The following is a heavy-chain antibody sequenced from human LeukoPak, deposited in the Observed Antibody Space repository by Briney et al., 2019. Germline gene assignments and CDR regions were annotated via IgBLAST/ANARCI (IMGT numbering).Heavy chain of an antibody. CDR2: IPYDGSAK. CDR1: GFSFSTYG. V-gene: IGHV3-30*18. Sequence: PGGSLRLSCAASGFSFSTYGMHWARQAPGKGLEWVAVIPYDGSAKYYADSVKGRFTISRDNSKNTVYLQMNSLRAEHTAVYYCAKRYGAGNCYTGYYGMNVWGQGTTVTVSS. CDR3: AKRYGAGNCYTGYYGMNV. D-gene: IGHD3-10*01. J-gene: IGHJ6*02.